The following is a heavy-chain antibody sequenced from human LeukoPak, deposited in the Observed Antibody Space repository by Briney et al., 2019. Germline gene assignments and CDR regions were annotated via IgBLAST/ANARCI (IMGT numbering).Heavy chain of an antibody. CDR1: GGSISSGGYY. J-gene: IGHJ4*02. V-gene: IGHV4-31*03. Sequence: PSETLSLTCTVSGGSISSGGYYWSWIRQHLGKGLEWIGYIYYSGSTYYNPSLKSRVTISVDTSKNQFSLKLSSVTAADTAVYYCARYCSGGSCSGYYFDYWGQGTLVTVSS. CDR2: IYYSGST. CDR3: ARYCSGGSCSGYYFDY. D-gene: IGHD2-15*01.